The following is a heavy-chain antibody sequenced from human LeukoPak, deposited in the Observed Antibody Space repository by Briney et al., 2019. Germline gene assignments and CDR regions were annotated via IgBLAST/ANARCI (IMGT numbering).Heavy chain of an antibody. CDR2: ISWNSGSI. CDR3: AKDYSNYDFWSVPTWNGMDD. Sequence: GGSLRLSCAASGFTFDDYAMHWVRQAPGKGLEWVSGISWNSGSIGYADSVKGRFTISRDNAKNSLYLQMNSLRAEDTALYYCAKDYSNYDFWSVPTWNGMDDWGQGTTVTVSS. D-gene: IGHD3-3*01. V-gene: IGHV3-9*01. CDR1: GFTFDDYA. J-gene: IGHJ6*02.